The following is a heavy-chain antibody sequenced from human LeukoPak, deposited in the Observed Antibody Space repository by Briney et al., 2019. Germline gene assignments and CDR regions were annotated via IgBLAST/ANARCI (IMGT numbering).Heavy chain of an antibody. V-gene: IGHV2-70*11. CDR3: GGIRDADSYPNLFDP. J-gene: IGHJ5*02. D-gene: IGHD5-18*01. Sequence: SGPALVKPTQALTLTCTFSGFSLSTRGMCVSWIRQPPGKGVEWLARIDWDDDKYYSTSLKTRLTSSKDTSKNQVVLTMTNMDPVETVTDYCGGIRDADSYPNLFDPWGQGTLVTVSS. CDR2: IDWDDDK. CDR1: GFSLSTRGMC.